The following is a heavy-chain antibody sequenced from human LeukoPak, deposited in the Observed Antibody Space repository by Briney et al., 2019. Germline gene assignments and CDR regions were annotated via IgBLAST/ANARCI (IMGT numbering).Heavy chain of an antibody. CDR1: GFTFSSYS. Sequence: KPGGSLRLSCAASGFTFSSYSMNWVRQAPGKGLEWVSSISSSSSYIYYADSVKGRFTISRDNAKNSLYLQMNSLRAEDTAVYYCAKDAGGYSSSWYKVSLQYFQHWGQGTLVTVSS. D-gene: IGHD6-13*01. CDR2: ISSSSSYI. J-gene: IGHJ1*01. V-gene: IGHV3-21*01. CDR3: AKDAGGYSSSWYKVSLQYFQH.